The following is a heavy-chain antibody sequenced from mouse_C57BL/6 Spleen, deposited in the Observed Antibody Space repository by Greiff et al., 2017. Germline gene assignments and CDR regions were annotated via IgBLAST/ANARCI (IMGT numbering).Heavy chain of an antibody. CDR1: GYTFTSYW. Sequence: VQLQQSGAELVKPGASVKLSCTASGYTFTSYWMHWVKQRPGQGLEWIGYINPSSGYTKYNQKFKDKATLTADKSSSTAYMQLRSLTYEDSAVYYCAREITTVVARDYFDYWGQGTTLTVSS. V-gene: IGHV1-7*01. CDR2: INPSSGYT. J-gene: IGHJ2*01. D-gene: IGHD1-1*01. CDR3: AREITTVVARDYFDY.